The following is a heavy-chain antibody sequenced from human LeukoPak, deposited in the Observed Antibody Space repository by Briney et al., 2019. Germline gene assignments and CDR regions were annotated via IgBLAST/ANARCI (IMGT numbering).Heavy chain of an antibody. D-gene: IGHD2-2*01. J-gene: IGHJ6*03. V-gene: IGHV3-21*01. Sequence: GGSLRLSCAASGFTFSSYSMNWVRQAPGKGLEGVSSISSSSSYIYYADSVKGRFTISRDNAKNSLYLQMNSLRAEDTAVYYCARSRYCSSTSCYYPDYYYYYMDVWGKGTTVTISS. CDR2: ISSSSSYI. CDR3: ARSRYCSSTSCYYPDYYYYYMDV. CDR1: GFTFSSYS.